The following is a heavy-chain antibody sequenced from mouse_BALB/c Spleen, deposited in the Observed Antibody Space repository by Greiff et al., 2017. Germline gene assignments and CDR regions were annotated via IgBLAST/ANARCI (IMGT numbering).Heavy chain of an antibody. J-gene: IGHJ2*01. CDR2: IDPANGNT. D-gene: IGHD2-3*01. CDR3: ARGTYDGYFDY. Sequence: EVQLQQSGAELVKPGASVKLSCTASGFNIKDTYMHWVKQRPEQGLEWIGRIDPANGNTKYDPKFQGKATITADTSSNTAYLQLSSLTSEDTAVYYCARGTYDGYFDYWGQGTTLTVSS. V-gene: IGHV14-3*02. CDR1: GFNIKDTY.